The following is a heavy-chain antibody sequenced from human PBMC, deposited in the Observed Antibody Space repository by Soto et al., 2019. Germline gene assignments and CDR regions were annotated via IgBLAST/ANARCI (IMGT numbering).Heavy chain of an antibody. V-gene: IGHV3-7*01. D-gene: IGHD6-6*01. Sequence: GGSLRLSCAASGFTFSNYWMSWVRQAPGKGLEWVANIKQDGTDKYYMDSVKGRFTISRDNSINSLYLQMNSLRADDMAVYYCATVPVPSIAARHFDYWGQGILVTVSS. CDR1: GFTFSNYW. CDR2: IKQDGTDK. CDR3: ATVPVPSIAARHFDY. J-gene: IGHJ4*02.